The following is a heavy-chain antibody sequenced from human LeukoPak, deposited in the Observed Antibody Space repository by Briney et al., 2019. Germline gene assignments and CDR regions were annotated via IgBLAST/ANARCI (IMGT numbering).Heavy chain of an antibody. D-gene: IGHD1-1*01. CDR3: ARVGATGTTSPFDY. V-gene: IGHV1-2*02. CDR2: INPNSGGT. CDR1: GYTFTGYY. J-gene: IGHJ4*02. Sequence: ASVKVSCKASGYTFTGYYMHWVRQAPGQGLEWMGWINPNSGGTNYAQKFQGRVTMTRDTSISTAYMELSRLRSNDTAVYYCARVGATGTTSPFDYWGQGTLVTVSS.